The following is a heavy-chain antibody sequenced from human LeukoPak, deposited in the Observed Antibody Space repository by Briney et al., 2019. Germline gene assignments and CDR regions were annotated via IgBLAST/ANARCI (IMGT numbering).Heavy chain of an antibody. Sequence: SGGSLRLSCLASGFTFSSYAMYWVRQAPGKGLEYVSVISHNAGSTYYADSVKGRFTISRDNSKNTLYLRMSSLRDDDTAVHYCVATTMKKWGQGTLVTVSS. CDR1: GFTFSSYA. V-gene: IGHV3-64D*06. CDR3: VATTMKK. D-gene: IGHD1-1*01. J-gene: IGHJ4*02. CDR2: ISHNAGST.